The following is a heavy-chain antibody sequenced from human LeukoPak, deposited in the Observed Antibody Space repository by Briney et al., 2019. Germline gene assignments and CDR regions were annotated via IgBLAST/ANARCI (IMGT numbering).Heavy chain of an antibody. Sequence: GGSLRLSCAASGFSFSSYSMNWVRQAPGKGLEWVSSISSSASYIYYADSLKGRFTISRDNAKNSLCLQMNSLRAEDTAVYYCARDKPYSSSSGLDRKTNYFYYYAMDVWGQGTTVTVSS. CDR2: ISSSASYI. D-gene: IGHD6-6*01. CDR1: GFSFSSYS. V-gene: IGHV3-21*01. J-gene: IGHJ6*02. CDR3: ARDKPYSSSSGLDRKTNYFYYYAMDV.